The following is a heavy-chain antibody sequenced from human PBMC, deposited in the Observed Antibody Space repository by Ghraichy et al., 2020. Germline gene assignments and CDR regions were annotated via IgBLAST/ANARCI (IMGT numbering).Heavy chain of an antibody. V-gene: IGHV1-3*01. Sequence: ASVKVSCKASGYTFTSYAMHWVRQAPGQRLEWMGWINAGNGNTKYSQKFQGSVTITRDTSASTAYMELSSLRSEDTAVYYCARGDIVVVPAAADYWGQGTLVTVSS. CDR3: ARGDIVVVPAAADY. J-gene: IGHJ4*02. CDR1: GYTFTSYA. CDR2: INAGNGNT. D-gene: IGHD2-2*01.